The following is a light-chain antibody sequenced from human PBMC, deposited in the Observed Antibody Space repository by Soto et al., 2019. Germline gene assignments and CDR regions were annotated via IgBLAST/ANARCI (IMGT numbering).Light chain of an antibody. CDR2: DAS. V-gene: IGKV3-11*01. CDR3: QQRGNWPSLT. Sequence: EIVLTQSPATLSLSPGERATLSCRASQSVSSQLAWYQQKPGQAPRLLIYDASNRATGIPARFRGSGSGTDCTLTISSLEPEDFAVYYCQQRGNWPSLTFGGGTKVEIK. CDR1: QSVSSQ. J-gene: IGKJ4*01.